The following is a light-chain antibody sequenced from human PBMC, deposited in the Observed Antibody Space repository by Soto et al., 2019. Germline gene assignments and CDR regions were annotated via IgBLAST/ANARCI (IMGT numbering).Light chain of an antibody. J-gene: IGLJ2*01. V-gene: IGLV2-14*01. Sequence: QSALTQPASVSGSPGQSITISCTGTSSDVGRYNYVSWYQQHPGKAPKLVIYDVSTRPSGVSNRFSGSKSGNTASLTISGLQAEDEADYYCISYASSRLFGGGTKVTVL. CDR1: SSDVGRYNY. CDR2: DVS. CDR3: ISYASSRL.